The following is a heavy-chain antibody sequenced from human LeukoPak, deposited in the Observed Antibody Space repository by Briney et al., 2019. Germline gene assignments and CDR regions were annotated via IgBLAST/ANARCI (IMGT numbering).Heavy chain of an antibody. Sequence: PSETLSLTCTVSGYSINSAYYWGWIRQPPGKGLEWIGSMYHSGSTYYNPPLQSRVTISVDTSKNQFSLKLSSVTAADTAVYYCARDRGGLDAFDIWGQGTMVTVSS. CDR3: ARDRGGLDAFDI. J-gene: IGHJ3*02. V-gene: IGHV4-38-2*02. CDR2: MYHSGST. D-gene: IGHD3-10*01. CDR1: GYSINSAYY.